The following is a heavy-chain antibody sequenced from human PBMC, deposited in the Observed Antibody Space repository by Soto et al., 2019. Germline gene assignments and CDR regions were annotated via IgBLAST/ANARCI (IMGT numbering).Heavy chain of an antibody. CDR2: INAGNGNT. J-gene: IGHJ3*02. CDR3: ARVLYRDYGDYTFAFDI. Sequence: AASVKVSCKASGYTFTSYAMHWVRQAPGQRLEWMGWINAGNGNTKYSQKFQGRVTITRDTSASTAYMELSSLRSEDTAVYYCARVLYRDYGDYTFAFDIWGQGTMVTVAS. D-gene: IGHD4-17*01. CDR1: GYTFTSYA. V-gene: IGHV1-3*01.